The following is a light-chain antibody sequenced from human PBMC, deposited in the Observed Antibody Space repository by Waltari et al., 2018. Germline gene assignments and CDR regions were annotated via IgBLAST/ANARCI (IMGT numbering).Light chain of an antibody. J-gene: IGKJ1*01. CDR2: DAS. CDR1: QSISKY. Sequence: EIMLTQSPGTLSLSPGERATLSCRASQSISKYLAWYQHKPGQAPRLLIYDASIRATGIPDRFSGRGYGTDFSLTISRLEPEDYAVYYCQKYGSLPATFGRGTKVEIK. CDR3: QKYGSLPAT. V-gene: IGKV3-20*01.